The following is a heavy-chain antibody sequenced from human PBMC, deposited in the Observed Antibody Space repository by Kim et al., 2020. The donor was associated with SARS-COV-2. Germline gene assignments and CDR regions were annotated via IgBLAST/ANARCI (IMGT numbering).Heavy chain of an antibody. J-gene: IGHJ4*02. D-gene: IGHD5-12*01. V-gene: IGHV3-53*01. CDR3: ARHSGYDLDFDY. Sequence: YYADSGKGRFTISRDNSKNTLYLQMNSLRAEDTAVYYCARHSGYDLDFDYWGQGTLVTVSS.